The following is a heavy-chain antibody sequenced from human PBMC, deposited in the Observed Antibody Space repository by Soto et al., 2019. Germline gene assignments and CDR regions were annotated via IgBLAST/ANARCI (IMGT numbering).Heavy chain of an antibody. J-gene: IGHJ3*02. Sequence: SETLSLTCAVSSGSISSSNWWSWVRQPPGKGLEWIGEIYHSGSTNYNPSLKSRVTISVDKSKNQFSLKLSSVTAADTAVYYCARQSSGWANDAFDIWGQGTMVTVPS. CDR1: SGSISSSNW. D-gene: IGHD6-19*01. CDR2: IYHSGST. V-gene: IGHV4-4*02. CDR3: ARQSSGWANDAFDI.